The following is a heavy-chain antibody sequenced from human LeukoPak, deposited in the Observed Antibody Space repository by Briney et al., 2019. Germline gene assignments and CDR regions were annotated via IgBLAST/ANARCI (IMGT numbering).Heavy chain of an antibody. D-gene: IGHD2-2*01. CDR1: GFTFSSYE. V-gene: IGHV3-48*03. J-gene: IGHJ4*02. CDR2: ISSSGSTI. CDR3: ARDPRGRYCSSTSCYGY. Sequence: PGGSLRLSCAASGFTFSSYEMNWVRQAPGKGLEWVSYISSSGSTIYYADSVKGRFTISRDNAKNSLYLQMNSLRAEDTAVYYCARDPRGRYCSSTSCYGYWGQGTLVTVSS.